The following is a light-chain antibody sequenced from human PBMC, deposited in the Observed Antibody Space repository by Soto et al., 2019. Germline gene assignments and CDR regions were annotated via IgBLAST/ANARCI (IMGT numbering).Light chain of an antibody. CDR1: SSDIGAYNY. CDR3: SSYTSTSTIL. V-gene: IGLV2-14*01. J-gene: IGLJ2*01. CDR2: EVS. Sequence: QSVLTQPASVSGSPGQSITISCTGTSSDIGAYNYVSWYQHHPGKAPKFMMYEVSYRPSGVSDRFSGSKSGNTASLTISGLQAEDEDDYYCSSYTSTSTILFGGGTKVTVL.